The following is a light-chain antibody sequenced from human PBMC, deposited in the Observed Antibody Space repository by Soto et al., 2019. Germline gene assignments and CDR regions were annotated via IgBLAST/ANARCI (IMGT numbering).Light chain of an antibody. V-gene: IGKV3-20*01. CDR2: GAS. CDR3: QQYGSSPYT. J-gene: IGKJ2*01. Sequence: EIVLTQSPGTLSLSPGERATLSCRASQSVSSSYLAWYHQKPGQAPRPLIYGASIRATDIPDRFSGSGSGTDFTVTISRLEPEDFAVYYGQQYGSSPYTFGQGTKLEIK. CDR1: QSVSSSY.